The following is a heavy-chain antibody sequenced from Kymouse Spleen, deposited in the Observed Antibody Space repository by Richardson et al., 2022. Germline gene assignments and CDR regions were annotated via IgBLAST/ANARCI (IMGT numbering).Heavy chain of an antibody. CDR3: ARPVDTAMVPYYYYYGMDV. J-gene: IGHJ6*02. CDR1: GYSFTSYW. CDR2: IYPGDSDT. V-gene: IGHV5-51*01. D-gene: IGHD5-18,IGHD5-18*01. Sequence: EVQLVQSGAEVKKPGESLKISCKGSGYSFTSYWIGWVRQMPGKGLEWMGIIYPGDSDTRYSPSFQGQVTISADKSISTAYLQWSSLKASDTAMYYCARPVDTAMVPYYYYYGMDVWGQGTTVTVSS.